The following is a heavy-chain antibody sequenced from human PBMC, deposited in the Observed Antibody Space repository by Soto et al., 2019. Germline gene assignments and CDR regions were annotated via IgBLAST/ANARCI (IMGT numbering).Heavy chain of an antibody. V-gene: IGHV4-34*01. CDR3: AGGSDVLRFFVWLPPRPFDY. CDR2: INHSGST. CDR1: GGSFSGYY. D-gene: IGHD3-9*01. Sequence: SETLSLTCAVYGGSFSGYYWSWIRQPPGKGLEWIGEINHSGSTNYNPSLKSRVTISVDTSKNQFSLKLSSVTAADTAVYYCAGGSDVLRFFVWLPPRPFDYWGQGTLVTSSP. J-gene: IGHJ4*02.